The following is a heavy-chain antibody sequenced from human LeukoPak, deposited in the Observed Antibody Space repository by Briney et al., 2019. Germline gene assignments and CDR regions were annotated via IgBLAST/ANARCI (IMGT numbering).Heavy chain of an antibody. CDR3: ARDGRWLQLSQYYYYGMDV. CDR1: GYTSTSYG. J-gene: IGHJ6*02. Sequence: ASVKVSCKASGYTSTSYGISWVRQAPGQGLEWMGWISAYNGNTNYAQKLQGRVTMTTDTSTSTAYMELRSLRSDDTAVYYCARDGRWLQLSQYYYYGMDVWGQGTTVTVSS. CDR2: ISAYNGNT. V-gene: IGHV1-18*01. D-gene: IGHD5-24*01.